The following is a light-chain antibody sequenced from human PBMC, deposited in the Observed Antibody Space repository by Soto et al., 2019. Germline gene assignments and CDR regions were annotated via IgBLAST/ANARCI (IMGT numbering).Light chain of an antibody. CDR2: DVN. V-gene: IGLV2-11*01. Sequence: QSALTQPRSVSGSPGQSVTISCTGTSSDVGGSNHVSWYQHHPVKAPKFMIYDVNKRPSGVPDRFSGSKSGNTASLTISGLQAEDEADSYCCSFAGTYPFVFGPGTKLTVL. CDR3: CSFAGTYPFV. J-gene: IGLJ1*01. CDR1: SSDVGGSNH.